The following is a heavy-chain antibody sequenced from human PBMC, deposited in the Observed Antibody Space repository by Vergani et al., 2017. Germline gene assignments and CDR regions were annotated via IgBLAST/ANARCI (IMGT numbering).Heavy chain of an antibody. Sequence: QVQLVESGGGVVQPGRSLRLSCAASGIPFSSYGMHWDRQAPGKGLEWVAVIWYDGSNKYYADSVKGRFTIFIDNSKNTLYLQMNSLRAEDTAVYYCARDTGGGFFDYWGKGSLVTIYS. CDR1: GIPFSSYG. CDR2: IWYDGSNK. J-gene: IGHJ4*02. V-gene: IGHV3-33*01. D-gene: IGHD2-8*02. CDR3: ARDTGGGFFDY.